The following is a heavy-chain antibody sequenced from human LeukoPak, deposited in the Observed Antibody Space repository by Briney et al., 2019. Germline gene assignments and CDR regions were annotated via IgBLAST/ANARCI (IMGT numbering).Heavy chain of an antibody. D-gene: IGHD5/OR15-5a*01. J-gene: IGHJ4*02. Sequence: PSETLSLTCTVSGDSISSDNFWWGWIRQPPGKGLEWLGIIFHKGNTHYSSSLKSRVSVSVDTSKNQFSLRLSAVTAEDTAVYYCARQLGLGVWALDYWAREPWSPSPQ. CDR3: ARQLGLGVWALDY. V-gene: IGHV4-39*01. CDR1: GDSISSDNFW. CDR2: IFHKGNT.